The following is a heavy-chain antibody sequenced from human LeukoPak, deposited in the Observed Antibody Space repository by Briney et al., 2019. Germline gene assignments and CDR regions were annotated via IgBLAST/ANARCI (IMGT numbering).Heavy chain of an antibody. J-gene: IGHJ4*02. CDR1: GFTFSSYW. D-gene: IGHD5-18*01. CDR3: AKDPARRGYSYGYIGY. V-gene: IGHV3-7*01. Sequence: GGSLRLSCAASGFTFSSYWMSWVRQAPGKGLEWVANIKQDGSEKYYVDSVKGRFTISRDNAKNSLYLQMNSLRAEDTAVYYCAKDPARRGYSYGYIGYWGQGTLVTVSS. CDR2: IKQDGSEK.